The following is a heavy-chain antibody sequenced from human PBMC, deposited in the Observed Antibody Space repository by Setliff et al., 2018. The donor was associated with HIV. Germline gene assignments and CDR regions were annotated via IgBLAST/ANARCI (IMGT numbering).Heavy chain of an antibody. CDR2: ISSSSSYT. Sequence: PGGSLRLSCAASGFTFTDHYMSWIRQAPAKGLEWVSYISSSSSYTHYADSVKGRFTISRDNVKNSLYLQMNSLRAEDTAVYYCARDVSWRVRTYIDYWGQGALVTVSS. CDR3: ARDVSWRVRTYIDY. D-gene: IGHD3-3*01. V-gene: IGHV3-11*06. J-gene: IGHJ4*02. CDR1: GFTFTDHY.